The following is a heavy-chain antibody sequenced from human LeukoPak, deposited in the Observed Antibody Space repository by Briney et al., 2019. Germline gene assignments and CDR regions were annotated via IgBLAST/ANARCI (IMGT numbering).Heavy chain of an antibody. D-gene: IGHD1-1*01. CDR2: INSDGSWT. Sequence: PGGSLRLSCAASGNYWMHWVRQAPGKGLVWVSHINSDGSWTSYADSVKGRFTISKDNAKNTVYLQMNSLRAEDTAVYYCATSDAGSPSLWGQGTLVTVSS. V-gene: IGHV3-74*01. CDR3: ATSDAGSPSL. J-gene: IGHJ4*02. CDR1: GNYW.